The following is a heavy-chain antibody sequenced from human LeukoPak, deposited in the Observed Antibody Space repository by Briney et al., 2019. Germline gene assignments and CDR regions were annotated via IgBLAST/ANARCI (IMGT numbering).Heavy chain of an antibody. J-gene: IGHJ5*02. Sequence: SVKVSCKASGGTFSSYAISWVRQAPGQGLEWMGGIIPIFGTANYAQKFQGRVTITTDESMSTAYMELSSLRSEDTAVYYCARDDSWDNWFDPWGQGTLVTVSS. V-gene: IGHV1-69*05. CDR3: ARDDSWDNWFDP. CDR1: GGTFSSYA. CDR2: IIPIFGTA. D-gene: IGHD6-13*01.